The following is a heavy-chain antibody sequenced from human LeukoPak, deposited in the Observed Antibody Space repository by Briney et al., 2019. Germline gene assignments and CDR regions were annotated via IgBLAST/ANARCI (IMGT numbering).Heavy chain of an antibody. D-gene: IGHD3-22*01. V-gene: IGHV3-9*01. J-gene: IGHJ1*01. Sequence: GRSLRLSCAASGFTFDDYAMHWVRQAPGKGLEWVSGISWNSGSIGYADSVKGRFTISRDNAKNSLYLQMNILRAEDTALYYCAKGTYYYDSSGYYYPYFQHWGQGTLVTVSS. CDR3: AKGTYYYDSSGYYYPYFQH. CDR2: ISWNSGSI. CDR1: GFTFDDYA.